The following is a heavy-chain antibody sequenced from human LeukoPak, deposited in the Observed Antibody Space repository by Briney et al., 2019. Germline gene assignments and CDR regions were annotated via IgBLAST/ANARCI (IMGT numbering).Heavy chain of an antibody. V-gene: IGHV4-30-2*01. CDR1: GCSISSGGYS. D-gene: IGHD2-2*01. Sequence: SETLSFTCAVSGCSISSGGYSWSWIRQPPGKGLEWIGYIYHSGSTYYNPSLKSRVTISVDRSKNQFSLKLSSVTAADTAVYYCARVRYCSSTSCYGAWFDPWGQGTLVTVSS. J-gene: IGHJ5*02. CDR3: ARVRYCSSTSCYGAWFDP. CDR2: IYHSGST.